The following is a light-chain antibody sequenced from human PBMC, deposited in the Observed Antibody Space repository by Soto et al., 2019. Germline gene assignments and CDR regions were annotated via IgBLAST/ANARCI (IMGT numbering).Light chain of an antibody. Sequence: QTVVTQEPSFSVSPGGTVTLTCGLSSGPVSPSSYPSWYQQTPGQSPRTLIHSTNTRSSGVPDRFSGSTLGNKAALTITGAQADDECDYYCVLYVSTGISMFGGGTKLTVL. CDR3: VLYVSTGISM. J-gene: IGLJ3*02. CDR2: STN. CDR1: SGPVSPSSY. V-gene: IGLV8-61*01.